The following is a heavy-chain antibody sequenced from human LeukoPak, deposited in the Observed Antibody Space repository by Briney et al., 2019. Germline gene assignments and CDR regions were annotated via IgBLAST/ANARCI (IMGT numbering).Heavy chain of an antibody. CDR1: GGTFSSYA. CDR3: ARGSPYSYYFDY. Sequence: GASVKVSCKASGGTFSSYAISWVRQAPGQGLEWMGGIIPIFGTANYAQKFQGRVTITADKSTSTAYMELSSLRSEDTAVYYCARGSPYSYYFDYWGQGTLVTVSS. CDR2: IIPIFGTA. D-gene: IGHD5-18*01. V-gene: IGHV1-69*06. J-gene: IGHJ4*02.